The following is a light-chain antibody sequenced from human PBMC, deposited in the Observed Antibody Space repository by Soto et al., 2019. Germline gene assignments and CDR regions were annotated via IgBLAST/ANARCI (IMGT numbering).Light chain of an antibody. Sequence: QSVLTQPTSVSGSPGQSITISCTGVSSDIGGYNRVSWYQQHPDKVPRLIIYDVDNRPLGVSDRFSGSQSGNTDSLTISGLQAEDEAHYYCFAYTARTTLSWVFGGGTQLTVL. CDR2: DVD. CDR1: SSDIGGYNR. CDR3: FAYTARTTLSWV. J-gene: IGLJ3*02. V-gene: IGLV2-14*03.